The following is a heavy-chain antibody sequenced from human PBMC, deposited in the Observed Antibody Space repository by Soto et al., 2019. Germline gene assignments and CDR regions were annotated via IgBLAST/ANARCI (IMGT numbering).Heavy chain of an antibody. CDR1: GYTFTSYG. CDR3: ARLHTSGYSSGWYGFGNYCGMDV. Sequence: ASVKVSCKASGYTFTSYGISWVRQAPGQGLEWMGWISAYNGNTNYAQKLQGRVTMTTDTSTSTAYMELRSLRPDDTAVYYCARLHTSGYSSGWYGFGNYCGMDVWGQGTTVTVSS. D-gene: IGHD6-19*01. V-gene: IGHV1-18*01. CDR2: ISAYNGNT. J-gene: IGHJ6*02.